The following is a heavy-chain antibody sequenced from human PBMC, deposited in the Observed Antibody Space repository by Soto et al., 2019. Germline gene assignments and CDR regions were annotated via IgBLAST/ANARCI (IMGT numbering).Heavy chain of an antibody. CDR2: ITPILDTT. CDR1: RDTFSSSYT. V-gene: IGHV1-69*08. D-gene: IGHD1-26*01. CDR3: ARGFRVEGAYGAGAFFDY. J-gene: IGHJ4*02. Sequence: GASVNVSCKASRDTFSSSYTSTWVPQAPRQGHEWMGGITPILDTTHYAQKFQDRVTITADNSKNTVYLQMNSLRAEDTAVYYCARGFRVEGAYGAGAFFDYWAQGTLVTVSS.